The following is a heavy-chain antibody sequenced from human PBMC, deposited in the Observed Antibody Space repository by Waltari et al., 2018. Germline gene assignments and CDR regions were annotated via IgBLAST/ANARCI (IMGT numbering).Heavy chain of an antibody. CDR3: ARVAAVAGRWLGWRYYYYYGMDV. J-gene: IGHJ6*02. D-gene: IGHD6-19*01. V-gene: IGHV3-11*04. Sequence: QVQLVESGGGLVKPGGSLRLSCAASGFTFSDYYMSWIRQAPGKGLEWVSYISSSGSTIYYADSVKGRFTISRDNAKNSLYLQMNSLRAEDTAVYYCARVAAVAGRWLGWRYYYYYGMDVWGQGTTVTVSS. CDR2: ISSSGSTI. CDR1: GFTFSDYY.